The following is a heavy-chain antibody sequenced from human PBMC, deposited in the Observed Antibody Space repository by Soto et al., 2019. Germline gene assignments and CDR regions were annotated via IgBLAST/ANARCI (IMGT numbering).Heavy chain of an antibody. V-gene: IGHV1-69*13. D-gene: IGHD4-4*01. CDR3: AKNYSNYAGWFDP. Sequence: STVKVSCKASGGTFSSYAISWVRQAPGQGLEWMGGIIPIFGTANYAQKFQGRVTITADESTSTAYMELSSLRSEDTAVYYCAKNYSNYAGWFDPWGQGTLVTVSS. CDR2: IIPIFGTA. J-gene: IGHJ5*02. CDR1: GGTFSSYA.